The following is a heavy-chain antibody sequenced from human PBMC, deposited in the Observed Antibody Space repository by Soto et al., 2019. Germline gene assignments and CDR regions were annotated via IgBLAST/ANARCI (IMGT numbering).Heavy chain of an antibody. V-gene: IGHV4-34*01. Sequence: SETLSLTCAVYGGSFSGYYWSWICQPPGKWLEWIGEINHSGSTNYNPSLKSRVTISVDTSKNQFSLKLSSVTAADTAVYYCARYPITIFGVVTGDAFDIWGQGTMVTVSS. J-gene: IGHJ3*02. CDR2: INHSGST. D-gene: IGHD3-3*01. CDR3: ARYPITIFGVVTGDAFDI. CDR1: GGSFSGYY.